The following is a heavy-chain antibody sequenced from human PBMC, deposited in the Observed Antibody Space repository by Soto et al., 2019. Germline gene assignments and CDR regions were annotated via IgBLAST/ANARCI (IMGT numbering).Heavy chain of an antibody. V-gene: IGHV3-11*03. J-gene: IGHJ4*01. CDR3: AANWNFGLNF. CDR1: GFDFSDFH. Sequence: PGGSLRLSCAGSGFDFSDFHISWVRQAPGKGLEWISYISSSLGHTDYADSVNGRFTISRDNAKSSVFLEMSDLRSDDTAVYYCAANWNFGLNFWGQGTLVTVSS. CDR2: ISSSLGHT. D-gene: IGHD1-1*01.